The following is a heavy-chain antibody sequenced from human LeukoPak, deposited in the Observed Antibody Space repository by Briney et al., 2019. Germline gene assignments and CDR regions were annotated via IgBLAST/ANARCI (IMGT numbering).Heavy chain of an antibody. Sequence: GGSLRLSCAASGFTFSSYSMNCVRQAPGKGLEWVSSTSSSSSYIYYADSVKGRFTISRDNAKNSLYLQMNSLRAEDTAAYYCARVLAGTIDYWGQGTLVTVSS. CDR3: ARVLAGTIDY. D-gene: IGHD6-19*01. CDR1: GFTFSSYS. V-gene: IGHV3-21*01. J-gene: IGHJ4*02. CDR2: TSSSSSYI.